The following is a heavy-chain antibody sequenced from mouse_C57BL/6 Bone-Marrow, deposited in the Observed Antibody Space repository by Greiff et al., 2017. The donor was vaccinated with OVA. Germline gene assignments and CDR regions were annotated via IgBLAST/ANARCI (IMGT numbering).Heavy chain of an antibody. CDR1: GYTFTDYY. CDR3: EFSTVVAGDFDY. D-gene: IGHD1-1*01. V-gene: IGHV1-76*01. Sequence: QVQLQQSGAELVRPGASVKLSCKASGYTFTDYYINWVKQRPGQGLEWIARIYPGSGNTYYTEKFKGKATLTAEKSSSTAYMQLSSLTSEDSAVYFCEFSTVVAGDFDYWGQGTTLTVSS. J-gene: IGHJ2*01. CDR2: IYPGSGNT.